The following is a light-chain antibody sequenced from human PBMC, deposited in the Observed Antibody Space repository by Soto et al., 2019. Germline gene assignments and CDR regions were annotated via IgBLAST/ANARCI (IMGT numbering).Light chain of an antibody. Sequence: EIVLTQSPATLSLSPGERATLSCRASQSVSSYLAWYQQKPGQAPRLLIYDASNSATGIPARFSGSGSGTDFTLTISSREPEDFAVYYCQQRSNWPSYTFGQGTKLEIK. CDR1: QSVSSY. V-gene: IGKV3-11*01. CDR3: QQRSNWPSYT. CDR2: DAS. J-gene: IGKJ2*01.